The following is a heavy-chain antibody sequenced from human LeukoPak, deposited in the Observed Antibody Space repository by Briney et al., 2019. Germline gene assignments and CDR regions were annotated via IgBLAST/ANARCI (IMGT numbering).Heavy chain of an antibody. CDR2: ISSSGSTI. Sequence: GGSLRLSCAASRFTFSSYEMNWVRQAPGKGLEWVSYISSSGSTIYYADSVQGRFIISRDNAKNSLYLQMNSLRAEDTAVYYCARGRGDTAWRDYGMDVWGQGTTVTVSS. CDR3: ARGRGDTAWRDYGMDV. CDR1: RFTFSSYE. D-gene: IGHD5-18*01. J-gene: IGHJ6*02. V-gene: IGHV3-48*03.